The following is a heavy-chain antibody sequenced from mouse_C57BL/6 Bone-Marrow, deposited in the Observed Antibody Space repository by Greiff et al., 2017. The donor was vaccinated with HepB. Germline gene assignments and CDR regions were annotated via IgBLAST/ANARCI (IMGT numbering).Heavy chain of an antibody. J-gene: IGHJ2*01. CDR2: INPNNGGT. Sequence: EVQLQQSGPELVKPGASVKISCKASGYTFTDYYMNWVKQSHGKSLEWIGDINPNNGGTSYNQKFKGKATLTVVKSSSTAYMELRSLTSEDSAVYYCAKEEDLLPLYFDYWGQGTTLTVSS. V-gene: IGHV1-26*01. CDR1: GYTFTDYY. D-gene: IGHD2-1*01. CDR3: AKEEDLLPLYFDY.